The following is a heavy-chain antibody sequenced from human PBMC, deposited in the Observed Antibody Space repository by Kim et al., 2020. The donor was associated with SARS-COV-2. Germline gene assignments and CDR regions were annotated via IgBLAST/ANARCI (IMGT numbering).Heavy chain of an antibody. CDR2: ISSSSSYI. Sequence: GGSLRLSCAASGFTFCSYSMNWVRQAPGKGLEWVSSISSSSSYIYYADSVKGRFTISRDNAKNSLYLQMNSLRAEDTAVYYCARDFLDIVVTSPRSYYYYYGMDVWGQGTTVTVSS. CDR1: GFTFCSYS. D-gene: IGHD2-15*01. CDR3: ARDFLDIVVTSPRSYYYYYGMDV. J-gene: IGHJ6*02. V-gene: IGHV3-21*01.